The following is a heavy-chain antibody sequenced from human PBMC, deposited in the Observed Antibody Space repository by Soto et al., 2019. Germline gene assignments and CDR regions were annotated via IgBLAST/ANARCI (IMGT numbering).Heavy chain of an antibody. D-gene: IGHD3-22*01. CDR3: ARVGDSGYYWYFDY. V-gene: IGHV4-4*07. Sequence: SETLSLTCTVSGDSITSYYWTWIRQAAGKRLECIGRVFSSGTTNYNPSLKSRATMSVDTSKNQLSLKLTSVTAADTAVYYCARVGDSGYYWYFDYWGQGALVTVSS. J-gene: IGHJ4*02. CDR2: VFSSGTT. CDR1: GDSITSYY.